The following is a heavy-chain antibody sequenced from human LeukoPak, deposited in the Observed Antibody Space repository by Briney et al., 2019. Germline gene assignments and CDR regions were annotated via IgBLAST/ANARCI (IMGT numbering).Heavy chain of an antibody. J-gene: IGHJ4*02. CDR1: GFTFSTYA. CDR2: ITGSGRDT. CDR3: ARALTWFGELFAGYFDY. V-gene: IGHV3-23*01. Sequence: GGSLRLSCAASGFTFSTYAMNWVRQAPGKRLEWVSSITGSGRDTYYAGSVKGRITISRDNSRNTLYLQMNSLRAEDTAVYYCARALTWFGELFAGYFDYWGQGTLVTVSS. D-gene: IGHD3-10*01.